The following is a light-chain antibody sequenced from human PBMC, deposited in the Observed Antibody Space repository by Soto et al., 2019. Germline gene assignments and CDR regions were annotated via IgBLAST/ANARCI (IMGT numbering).Light chain of an antibody. V-gene: IGKV3-20*01. CDR1: QSVSSFY. J-gene: IGKJ5*01. CDR3: QQYGSSPIT. Sequence: ENVLTQSPGTLALSPRERATHSCRASQSVSSFYLAWYQQKPGQAPRLLIYGASSRATGIPDRFSGRGSGTDFTLTISRLEPEDFAVYYCQQYGSSPITFGQGTRLEIK. CDR2: GAS.